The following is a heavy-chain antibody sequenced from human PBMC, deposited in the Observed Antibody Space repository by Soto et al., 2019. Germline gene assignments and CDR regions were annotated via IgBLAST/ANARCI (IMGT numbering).Heavy chain of an antibody. D-gene: IGHD3-22*01. CDR2: IIPIFGTA. CDR3: AREYYYDSSGYYYAHYFDY. Sequence: GASVKVSCKASGGTFSSYAISWVRQAPGQGLEWMGGIIPIFGTANYAQKFQGRVTITADESTSTAYMELSSLRSEDTAVYYCAREYYYDSSGYYYAHYFDYWGQGTLVTSPQ. J-gene: IGHJ4*02. CDR1: GGTFSSYA. V-gene: IGHV1-69*13.